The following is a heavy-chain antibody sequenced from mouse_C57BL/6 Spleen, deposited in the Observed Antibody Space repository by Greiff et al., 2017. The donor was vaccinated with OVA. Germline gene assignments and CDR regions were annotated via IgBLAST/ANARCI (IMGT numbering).Heavy chain of an antibody. J-gene: IGHJ2*01. CDR1: GYTFTSYW. Sequence: QVQLQQPGAELVKPGASVKMSCKASGYTFTSYWITWVKQRPGQGLEWIGDINPGSGSTNYNEKFKSKATLTVDTSSSTAYMQLSILTSEDSAVYFSARRPPAITTVVSTDYFDDWGPGTTLTVSS. CDR2: INPGSGST. V-gene: IGHV1-55*01. CDR3: ARRPPAITTVVSTDYFDD. D-gene: IGHD1-1*01.